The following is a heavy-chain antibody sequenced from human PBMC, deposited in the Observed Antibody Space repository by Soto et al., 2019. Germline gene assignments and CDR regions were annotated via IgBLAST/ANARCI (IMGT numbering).Heavy chain of an antibody. CDR2: ISYDGSNK. J-gene: IGHJ4*02. CDR3: AKDKNGTTDE. Sequence: GGSLRLSCAPSGFTFSSYGIHWVRQAPGKGLEWVAVISYDGSNKYYADSVKGRFTISRDNSKNTMYLQMNSLRAEDTAVYYCAKDKNGTTDEWGQGTLVSVSS. CDR1: GFTFSSYG. V-gene: IGHV3-30*18. D-gene: IGHD1-7*01.